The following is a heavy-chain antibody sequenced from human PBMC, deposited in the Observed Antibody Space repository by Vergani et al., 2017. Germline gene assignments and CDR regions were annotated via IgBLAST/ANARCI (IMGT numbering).Heavy chain of an antibody. CDR1: GYTFTDYY. D-gene: IGHD5-12*01. CDR3: ATPPLRFSNYYYCGMDV. V-gene: IGHV1-69-2*01. Sequence: EVQLVQSGAEVKKPGATVKFSCKVSGYTFTDYYIHWVQQAPGKELEWMGFVDPEDGETIYAQKFQGRVTMTEDTSTDTAYIELSSLRSEDTAVYYCATPPLRFSNYYYCGMDVWGQGTTVTVSS. J-gene: IGHJ6*02. CDR2: VDPEDGET.